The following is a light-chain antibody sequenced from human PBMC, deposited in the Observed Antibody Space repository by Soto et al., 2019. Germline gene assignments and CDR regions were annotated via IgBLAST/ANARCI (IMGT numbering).Light chain of an antibody. V-gene: IGKV3-11*01. CDR1: QSVSSY. CDR2: DAS. CDR3: QQRVS. J-gene: IGKJ1*01. Sequence: EIVMTQSPATLSVSPGERATLSCRASQSVSSYLAWYQQKPGQAPRLLIYDASNRATGIPAGFSGSGSGTDFTLTISSLEPEDFAVYYCQQRVSFGQGTKVDIK.